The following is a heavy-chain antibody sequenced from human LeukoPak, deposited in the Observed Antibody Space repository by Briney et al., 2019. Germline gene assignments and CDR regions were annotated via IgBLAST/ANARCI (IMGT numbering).Heavy chain of an antibody. CDR1: GYTFTGYY. D-gene: IGHD2-2*01. CDR2: INPNSGGT. Sequence: ASVKVSCKASGYTFTGYYMHWVRQAPGQGLEWMGWINPNSGGTNYAQKFQGRVTMTRDTSISTAYMELSRLRSDDTAVYYYARGVGYCSSTSCYSLRAFDYWGQGTLVTVSS. J-gene: IGHJ4*02. CDR3: ARGVGYCSSTSCYSLRAFDY. V-gene: IGHV1-2*02.